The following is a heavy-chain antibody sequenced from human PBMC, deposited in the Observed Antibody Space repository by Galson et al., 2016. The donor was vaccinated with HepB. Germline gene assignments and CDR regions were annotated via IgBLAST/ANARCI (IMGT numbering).Heavy chain of an antibody. J-gene: IGHJ4*02. CDR1: GFTFDDYA. CDR2: IRWNSGSV. D-gene: IGHD6-19*01. CDR3: GKGAGYGSGWVDY. V-gene: IGHV3-9*01. Sequence: SLRLSCAASGFTFDDYAMHWVRQAPGKGLEWVSGIRWNSGSVGYAHSVKGRFIISRDNAKNSLYLQMNSLRADDTALYYCGKGAGYGSGWVDYWGQGTLVTVSS.